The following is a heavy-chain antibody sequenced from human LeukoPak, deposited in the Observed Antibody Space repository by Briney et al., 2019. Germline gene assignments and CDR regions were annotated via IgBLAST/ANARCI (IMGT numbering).Heavy chain of an antibody. J-gene: IGHJ4*02. D-gene: IGHD3-22*01. V-gene: IGHV5-51*01. Sequence: GESLNISCIGSGYSFTSYWIGWVRHMPGKRLEWLGIIYPSDSDTKYNPSFQGQVTISDDKSTSTAYLKWSSLKASDTAMYYCVRGYFFDYWGQGTVVTVSS. CDR3: VRGYFFDY. CDR2: IYPSDSDT. CDR1: GYSFTSYW.